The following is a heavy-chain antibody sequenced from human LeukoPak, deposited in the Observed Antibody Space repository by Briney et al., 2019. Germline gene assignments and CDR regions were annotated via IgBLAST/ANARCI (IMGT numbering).Heavy chain of an antibody. J-gene: IGHJ5*02. CDR1: GYTFTSYG. Sequence: ASVKVSCKASGYTFTSYGISWVRQAPGQGLEWMGWISAYNGNTNYAQKLQGRVTMTRDTSTSTVYMELSSLRSEDTAVYYCAREITMVRGVIFGGTNWFDPWGQGTLVTVSS. CDR3: AREITMVRGVIFGGTNWFDP. D-gene: IGHD3-10*01. CDR2: ISAYNGNT. V-gene: IGHV1-18*01.